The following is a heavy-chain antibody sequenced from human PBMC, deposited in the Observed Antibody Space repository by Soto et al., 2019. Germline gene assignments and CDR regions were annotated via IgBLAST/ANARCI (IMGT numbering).Heavy chain of an antibody. V-gene: IGHV3-21*01. Sequence: GGSLRLSCAASGFTFSSYIMNWVRQAPGKGLEWVSSISSSSSYIYYADSVKGRFTISRDNAKNSLYLQMNSLRAEDTAVYYCARDSDSSGWYYFDYWGQGTLVTVSS. J-gene: IGHJ4*02. CDR3: ARDSDSSGWYYFDY. CDR2: ISSSSSYI. CDR1: GFTFSSYI. D-gene: IGHD6-19*01.